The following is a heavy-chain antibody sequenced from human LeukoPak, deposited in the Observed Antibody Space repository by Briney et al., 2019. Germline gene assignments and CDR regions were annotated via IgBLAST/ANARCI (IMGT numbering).Heavy chain of an antibody. CDR1: GFTFSDHY. J-gene: IGHJ4*02. D-gene: IGHD3-10*01. CDR3: ARSYGSGTYLFDY. Sequence: GGSLGLSCAASGFTFSDHYMNWVRQAPGKGLEWVGRTRKKVNSYTTEYAASVKGRFTISRDDSKNSLYLQMDSLKNEDTAVYYCARSYGSGTYLFDYWGQGTLVTVSS. CDR2: TRKKVNSYTT. V-gene: IGHV3-72*01.